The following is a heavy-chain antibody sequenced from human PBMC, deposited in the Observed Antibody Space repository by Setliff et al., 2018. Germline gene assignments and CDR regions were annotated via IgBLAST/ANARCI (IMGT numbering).Heavy chain of an antibody. CDR1: GFTFRNYY. V-gene: IGHV3-74*01. CDR3: AKDQPHKYDSSGSAPIDY. D-gene: IGHD3-22*01. CDR2: IKSDGSHT. Sequence: GGSLRLSCAASGFTFRNYYMHWVRQVPGKGLMWVSYIKSDGSHTAYADSVRGRFTISRDNSKSTLYLQMNSLRAEDTAVYYCAKDQPHKYDSSGSAPIDYWGQGTLVTVSS. J-gene: IGHJ4*02.